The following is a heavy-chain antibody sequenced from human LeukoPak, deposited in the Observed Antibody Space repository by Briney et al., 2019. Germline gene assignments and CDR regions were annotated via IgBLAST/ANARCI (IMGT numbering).Heavy chain of an antibody. CDR2: INTDGSST. CDR3: AKDWGSSTLYYYGMDV. D-gene: IGHD6-13*01. CDR1: GYTFSSYW. J-gene: IGHJ6*02. V-gene: IGHV3-74*01. Sequence: GGSLRLSCAASGYTFSSYWMHWVRQAPGKGLVWVSRINTDGSSTSYADSVKGRFTISRDNAKNTLYLQMNSLRAEDTAIYYCAKDWGSSTLYYYGMDVWGQGTTVTVSS.